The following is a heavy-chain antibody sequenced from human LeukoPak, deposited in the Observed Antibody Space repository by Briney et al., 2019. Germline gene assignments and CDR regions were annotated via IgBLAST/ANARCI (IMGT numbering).Heavy chain of an antibody. V-gene: IGHV3-21*06. J-gene: IGHJ4*02. CDR1: GFTFSSYS. D-gene: IGHD4-17*01. CDR3: ARDKKTDDYGDYWPWVVDY. Sequence: PGGSLRLSCAASGFTFSSYSMNWVRQAPGKWLEWVSFISSSSSYIYYADSVKGRFTISRDKAKNSLYLQMNSLRAEDTAVYYCARDKKTDDYGDYWPWVVDYWGQGTLVTVCS. CDR2: ISSSSSYI.